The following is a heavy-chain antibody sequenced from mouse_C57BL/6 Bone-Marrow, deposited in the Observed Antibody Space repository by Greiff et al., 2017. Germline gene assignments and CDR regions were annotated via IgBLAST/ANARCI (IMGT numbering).Heavy chain of an antibody. V-gene: IGHV1-62-2*01. CDR3: ARHGLLGLRRGGAPWFAY. J-gene: IGHJ3*01. D-gene: IGHD2-9*01. CDR1: GYTFTEYT. CDR2: FYPGSGSI. Sequence: QVHVQQSGAELVKPGASVKLSCKASGYTFTEYTIHWVKQRSGQGLEWIGWFYPGSGSIKYNEKFKDKATLTADKSSSPVYMELSRLTSEDSAVYFCARHGLLGLRRGGAPWFAYWGQGTLVTVSA.